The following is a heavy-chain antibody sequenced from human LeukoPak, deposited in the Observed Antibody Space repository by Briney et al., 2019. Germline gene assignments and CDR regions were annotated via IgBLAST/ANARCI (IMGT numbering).Heavy chain of an antibody. J-gene: IGHJ4*02. D-gene: IGHD2-8*01. CDR2: INTDGSTT. CDR1: GFTFSSSW. Sequence: PGGSLRLSCAASGFTFSSSWMHWVRQAPGKGLVWVSRINTDGSTTNYADSVKGRFTISRDNAKNTLYLQMNSLRAEDTAVYYCARSSGCIEFGGQGSLVTVSS. CDR3: ARSSGCIEF. V-gene: IGHV3-74*01.